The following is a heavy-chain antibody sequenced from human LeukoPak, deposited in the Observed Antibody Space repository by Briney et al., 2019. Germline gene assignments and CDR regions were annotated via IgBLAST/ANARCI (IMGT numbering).Heavy chain of an antibody. V-gene: IGHV4-34*01. CDR3: ARGRVAAAGTPGY. D-gene: IGHD6-13*01. CDR1: GGSFRGYY. CDR2: INHSGST. J-gene: IGHJ4*02. Sequence: SETLSLTCAVYGGSFRGYYWSWIRDPPGEGLGWSGEINHSGSTNYNPSLKSRVTISVDTSKNQFSLKLSSVTAADTAVYYCARGRVAAAGTPGYWGQGTLVTVSA.